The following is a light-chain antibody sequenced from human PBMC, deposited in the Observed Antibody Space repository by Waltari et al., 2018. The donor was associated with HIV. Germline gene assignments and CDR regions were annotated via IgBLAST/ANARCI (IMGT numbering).Light chain of an antibody. CDR3: SSWDDRLNGQGV. V-gene: IGLV1-44*01. Sequence: SVLTQPPSASGTPGPRVTIPCSGTRSNIGSNTVNWYQLLPGTAPKLLINKDNERPSGVPGRFSGSRSGASASLASSGLQPEDEADYYCSSWDDRLNGQGVFGGGTKLTVL. CDR2: KDN. CDR1: RSNIGSNT. J-gene: IGLJ3*02.